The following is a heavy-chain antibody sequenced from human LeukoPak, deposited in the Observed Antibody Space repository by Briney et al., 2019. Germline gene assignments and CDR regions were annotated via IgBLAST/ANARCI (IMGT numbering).Heavy chain of an antibody. CDR3: ARVGGYYHLDY. J-gene: IGHJ4*02. D-gene: IGHD3-22*01. Sequence: PGGSLRLSCAASGFTFNNYYMSWIRQAPGKGLEWISYISSTVSTTYYADSVKGRFTISRDNAKNSLYLQMNSLRAEDTAVYYCARVGGYYHLDYWGQGTLVTVSS. CDR2: ISSTVSTT. V-gene: IGHV3-11*01. CDR1: GFTFNNYY.